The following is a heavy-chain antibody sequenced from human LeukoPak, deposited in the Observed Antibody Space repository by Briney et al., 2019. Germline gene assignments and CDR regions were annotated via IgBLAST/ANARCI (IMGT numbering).Heavy chain of an antibody. CDR1: GFTVSRSY. Sequence: GGCLRLSCVPSGFTVSRSYMSWVRQAPRKGLEWGSNIYSAGATYYADSVTGRFTISRDDSKNTLYLQMNSLTAEDTALYYCVRMSDLAYYFDSWGQGTLVTVSS. J-gene: IGHJ4*02. D-gene: IGHD3-3*02. V-gene: IGHV3-66*01. CDR3: VRMSDLAYYFDS. CDR2: IYSAGAT.